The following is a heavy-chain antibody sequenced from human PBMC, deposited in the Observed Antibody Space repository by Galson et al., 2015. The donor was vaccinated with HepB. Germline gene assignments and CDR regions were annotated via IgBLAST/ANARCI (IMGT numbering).Heavy chain of an antibody. CDR3: ARSHSSGWYGRSGLLGRELDY. D-gene: IGHD6-19*01. J-gene: IGHJ4*02. Sequence: QSGAEVTKPGESLRISCKGSGSSFTSYWISWVRQMPGKGLEWVGRIDPSDSYTNYSPSFQGHVTISADKSISTAYLQWSSLKASDTAMYYCARSHSSGWYGRSGLLGRELDYWGQGTLVTVSS. CDR1: GSSFTSYW. CDR2: IDPSDSYT. V-gene: IGHV5-10-1*01.